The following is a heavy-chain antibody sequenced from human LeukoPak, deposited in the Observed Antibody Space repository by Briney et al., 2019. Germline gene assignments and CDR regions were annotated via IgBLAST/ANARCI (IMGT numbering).Heavy chain of an antibody. CDR1: GFTFSSYG. J-gene: IGHJ5*02. V-gene: IGHV3-30*18. CDR3: AKGLTAMVKAWFDP. CDR2: ISYDGSNK. D-gene: IGHD5-18*01. Sequence: PGRSLRLSCAASGFTFSSYGMHWVRQAPGNGLEWVAVISYDGSNKYYADSVKGRFTISRDNSKNTLYLQMNSLRAEDTAVYYCAKGLTAMVKAWFDPWGQGTLVTVSS.